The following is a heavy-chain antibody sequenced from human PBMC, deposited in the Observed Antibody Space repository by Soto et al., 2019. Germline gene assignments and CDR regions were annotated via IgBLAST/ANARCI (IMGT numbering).Heavy chain of an antibody. Sequence: ASVKVSCKASGYTVTSYGISCVRRAPGQVLEWMGWISAYNGNTNYAQKLQGRVTMTTDTSTSTAYMELRSLRSDDTAVYYCARIRTSHCAACPRYAFDIWGQGTMVTVSS. D-gene: IGHD2-2*01. CDR3: ARIRTSHCAACPRYAFDI. J-gene: IGHJ3*02. CDR1: GYTVTSYG. V-gene: IGHV1-18*04. CDR2: ISAYNGNT.